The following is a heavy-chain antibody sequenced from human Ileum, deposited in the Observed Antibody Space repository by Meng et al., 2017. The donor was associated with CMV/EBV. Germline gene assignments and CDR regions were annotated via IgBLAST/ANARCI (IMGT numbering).Heavy chain of an antibody. CDR3: TSMYYDFWSGYYTNDY. CDR1: LTFNDAW. V-gene: IGHV3-15*01. Sequence: LTFNDAWMTWVRQAPGKGLEWVARIKSKTDGGTTDYAAPVKGRFTISRDDSKDTLYLQMNSLKNEDTAVYYCTSMYYDFWSGYYTNDYWGQGTLVTVSS. D-gene: IGHD3-3*01. CDR2: IKSKTDGGTT. J-gene: IGHJ4*02.